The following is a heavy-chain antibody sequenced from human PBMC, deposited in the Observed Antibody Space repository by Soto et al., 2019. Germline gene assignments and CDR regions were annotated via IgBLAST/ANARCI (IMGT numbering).Heavy chain of an antibody. V-gene: IGHV4-31*03. CDR2: IYYSGST. CDR1: GGSISSGGYY. Sequence: PSETLSLTCTVSGGSISSGGYYWSWIRQHPGKGLEWIGYIYYSGSTYYNPSLKSRVTISVDTSKNQFSLKLSSVTAADTAVYYCARLPRITMVRGVTTNFDYWGQGTLVTVSS. J-gene: IGHJ4*02. D-gene: IGHD3-10*01. CDR3: ARLPRITMVRGVTTNFDY.